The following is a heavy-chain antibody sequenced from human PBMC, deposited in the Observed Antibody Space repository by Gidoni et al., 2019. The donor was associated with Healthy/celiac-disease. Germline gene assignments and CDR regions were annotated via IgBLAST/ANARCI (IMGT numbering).Heavy chain of an antibody. CDR3: AKDQDIVVVVAAGPFDY. CDR1: GFPFSSYG. Sequence: QVQLVESGGGVVQPGRSLRLSCAASGFPFSSYGMHWVRQAPGKGLEWVAVISYDGSNKYYADSVKGRFTISRDNSKNTLYLQMNSLRAEDTAVYYCAKDQDIVVVVAAGPFDYWGQGTLVTVSS. J-gene: IGHJ4*02. V-gene: IGHV3-30*18. D-gene: IGHD2-15*01. CDR2: ISYDGSNK.